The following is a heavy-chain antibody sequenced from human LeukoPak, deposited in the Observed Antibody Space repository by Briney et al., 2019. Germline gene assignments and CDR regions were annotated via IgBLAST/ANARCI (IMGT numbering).Heavy chain of an antibody. J-gene: IGHJ5*02. CDR2: IYSGGST. D-gene: IGHD6-13*01. CDR3: ARIIAAAGTDWFDP. Sequence: GGSLKLSCAASGFTVSSNYMSWVRQAPGKGLEWVSVIYSGGSTYYADSVKGRFTISRDNSKNTLYLQMNSLRAEDTAVYYCARIIAAAGTDWFDPWGQGTLVTVSS. CDR1: GFTVSSNY. V-gene: IGHV3-66*01.